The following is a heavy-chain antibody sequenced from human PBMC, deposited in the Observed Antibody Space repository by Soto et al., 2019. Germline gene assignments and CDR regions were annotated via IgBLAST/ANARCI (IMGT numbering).Heavy chain of an antibody. J-gene: IGHJ4*02. CDR2: ISAYNGNT. V-gene: IGHV1-18*01. Sequence: QVQLVQSGAEVKKPGASVKVSCKASGYTFTSYGISLVRQAPGQGLEWMGWISAYNGNTNYAQKLQGRVTMTTDASTSTAYMELGSLRSDDTAVYYCARWTYYYGSGSYLVDYWGQGTLVTVSS. D-gene: IGHD3-10*01. CDR3: ARWTYYYGSGSYLVDY. CDR1: GYTFTSYG.